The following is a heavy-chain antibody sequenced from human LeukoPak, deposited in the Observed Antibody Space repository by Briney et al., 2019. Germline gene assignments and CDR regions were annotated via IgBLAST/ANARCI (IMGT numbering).Heavy chain of an antibody. J-gene: IGHJ4*02. D-gene: IGHD3-22*01. Sequence: PGGSLRLSCAASGFTFSSYAMSWVRQAPGKGLEWVSAISGSGGSTYYADSVKGRFTISRDNSKNTLYLQMNGLRAEDTAVYYCAKDYYDSSGYYVSYWGQGTLVTVSS. V-gene: IGHV3-23*01. CDR3: AKDYYDSSGYYVSY. CDR2: ISGSGGST. CDR1: GFTFSSYA.